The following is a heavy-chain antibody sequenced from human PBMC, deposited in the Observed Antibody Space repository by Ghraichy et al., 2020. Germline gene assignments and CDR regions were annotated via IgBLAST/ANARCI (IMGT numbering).Heavy chain of an antibody. D-gene: IGHD3-10*01. CDR1: GFSFAGFA. Sequence: GGSLRLSCAASGFSFAGFAMNWVRQAPGKGLEWISYISSSSSTTYYGDSVKGRFTISRDNAKNSLYLQMNSLRDEDTAVYYCARERSDNYLDYWGLGTRVPFPS. CDR3: ARERSDNYLDY. J-gene: IGHJ4*02. CDR2: ISSSSSTT. V-gene: IGHV3-48*02.